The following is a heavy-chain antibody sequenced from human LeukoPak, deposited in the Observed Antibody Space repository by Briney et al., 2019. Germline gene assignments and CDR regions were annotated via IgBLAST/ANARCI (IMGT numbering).Heavy chain of an antibody. CDR2: ISYDGSNK. CDR3: AKVDCSSTGCYYGMDV. V-gene: IGHV3-30*18. Sequence: GGSLRLSCAASGFTFSSYGMRWVRQAPGKGLEWVAVISYDGSNKYYADSVKGRFTISRDNSKNTLYLQMNSLRAEDTAVYYCAKVDCSSTGCYYGMDVWGKGTTVTVSS. D-gene: IGHD2-2*01. J-gene: IGHJ6*04. CDR1: GFTFSSYG.